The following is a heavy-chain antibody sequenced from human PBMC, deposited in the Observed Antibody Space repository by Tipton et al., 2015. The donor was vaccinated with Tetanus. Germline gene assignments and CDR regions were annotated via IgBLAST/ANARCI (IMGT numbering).Heavy chain of an antibody. D-gene: IGHD2-2*01. J-gene: IGHJ6*02. CDR1: GFTFSSYA. CDR2: ISYDGSNK. CDR3: ARDRCSSTSCYYYYGMDV. V-gene: IGHV3-30-3*01. Sequence: LTCAASGFTFSSYAMHWVRQAPGKGLEWVAVISYDGSNKYYADSVKGRFTISRDNSKNTLYLQMNSLRAEDTAVYYCARDRCSSTSCYYYYGMDVWGQGTTVTVSS.